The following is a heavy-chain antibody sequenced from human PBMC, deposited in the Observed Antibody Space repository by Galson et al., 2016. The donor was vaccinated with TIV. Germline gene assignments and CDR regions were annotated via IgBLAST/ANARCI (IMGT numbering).Heavy chain of an antibody. Sequence: SVKVSCKASGGTFNSYDISWLRQIPGEGFEWMGRINPAVGLTKYAQRFQGRFTITAAYMELSSLRSEDTAVYYCSSASHLVPTVHHSWGQGTLVTVSS. CDR1: GGTFNSYD. J-gene: IGHJ5*02. CDR3: SSASHLVPTVHHS. V-gene: IGHV1-69*04. CDR2: INPAVGLT. D-gene: IGHD5-12*01.